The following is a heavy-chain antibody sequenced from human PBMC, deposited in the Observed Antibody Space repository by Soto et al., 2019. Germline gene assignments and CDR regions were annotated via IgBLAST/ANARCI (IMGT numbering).Heavy chain of an antibody. Sequence: VQLLESGGRLVQPGGSLRLSCAASGFTFNNYAMSWVRQAPGKGLGWVSAISYSGDRTFYADSAKGRFTISRDNSKNTLYLEMKSLRAEDTAIYYCAKVTIEVPAPGTAVWGQGTTVTVSS. J-gene: IGHJ6*02. D-gene: IGHD6-13*01. CDR2: ISYSGDRT. CDR3: AKVTIEVPAPGTAV. CDR1: GFTFNNYA. V-gene: IGHV3-23*01.